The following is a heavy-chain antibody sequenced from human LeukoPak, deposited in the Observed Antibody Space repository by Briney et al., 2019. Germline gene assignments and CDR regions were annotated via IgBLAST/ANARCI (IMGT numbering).Heavy chain of an antibody. CDR2: IYCSGGT. CDR1: DGSISSYY. V-gene: IGHV4-59*12. CDR3: ARAWGDSSSWKAGFDS. J-gene: IGHJ4*02. D-gene: IGHD6-13*01. Sequence: PAETLTLSCAAADGSISSYYGSWIRQPPGKGLEWIGDIYCSGGTTYNPSFKSRVTISVDKSKNHVSLQRSCVTAADTAVYYCARAWGDSSSWKAGFDSWGQGTLVTVSS.